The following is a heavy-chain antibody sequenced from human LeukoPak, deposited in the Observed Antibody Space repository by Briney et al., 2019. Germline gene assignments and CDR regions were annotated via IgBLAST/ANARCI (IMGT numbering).Heavy chain of an antibody. CDR1: GGSISSYY. CDR2: IYYSGST. D-gene: IGHD3-16*01. Sequence: PSETLSLTCTVSGGSISSYYWSWIRQPPGKGLEWIGYIYYSGSTNYNPSLKSRVTISVDTSKNQFSLKLSSVTAADTAVYYCARAGAVKDYYYGMDVWGQGTTVTVSS. CDR3: ARAGAVKDYYYGMDV. J-gene: IGHJ6*02. V-gene: IGHV4-59*01.